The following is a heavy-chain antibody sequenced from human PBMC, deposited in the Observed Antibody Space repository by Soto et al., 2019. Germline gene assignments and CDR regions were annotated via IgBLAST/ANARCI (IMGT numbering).Heavy chain of an antibody. Sequence: GGSLRLSCAASGFTFSSYGMHWVRQAPGKGLEWVAVISYDGSNKYYADSMKGRFTISRDNSKNTLYLQMNSLRAEDTAVYYCAKAYFDYWGQGTLVTVSS. V-gene: IGHV3-30*18. CDR2: ISYDGSNK. CDR3: AKAYFDY. J-gene: IGHJ4*02. CDR1: GFTFSSYG.